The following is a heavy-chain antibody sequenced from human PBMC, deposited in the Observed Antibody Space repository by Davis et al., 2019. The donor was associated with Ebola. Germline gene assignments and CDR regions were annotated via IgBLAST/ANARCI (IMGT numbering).Heavy chain of an antibody. D-gene: IGHD4-11*01. CDR3: TRQGRPTVAGGTEIPNY. Sequence: PGGSLRLSCAASGFTFSNYAMSWVRQAPGKGLEWVSVISDGGFDTYYADSVKGRFTISRDNSKNTLFLQMNSLRVEDTAFYFCTRQGRPTVAGGTEIPNYWGQGTLVTVSS. CDR2: ISDGGFDT. J-gene: IGHJ4*02. CDR1: GFTFSNYA. V-gene: IGHV3-23*01.